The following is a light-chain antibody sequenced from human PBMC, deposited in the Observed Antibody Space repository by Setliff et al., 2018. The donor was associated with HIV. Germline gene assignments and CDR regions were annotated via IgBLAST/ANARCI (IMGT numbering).Light chain of an antibody. CDR2: GNN. Sequence: PSVSGAPGQRVTISCTGSNSNIGAGFDVHWYQQPPGTAPKLLIYGNNNRPSGVPDRISASKSGTSASLAITGLQAEDEADYYCQSYDSSLSRSVFETGTKVPS. CDR1: NSNIGAGFD. CDR3: QSYDSSLSRSV. J-gene: IGLJ1*01. V-gene: IGLV1-40*01.